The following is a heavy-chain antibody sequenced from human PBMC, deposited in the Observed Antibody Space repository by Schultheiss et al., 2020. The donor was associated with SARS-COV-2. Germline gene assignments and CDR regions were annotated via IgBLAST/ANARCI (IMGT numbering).Heavy chain of an antibody. CDR2: IYTSGST. J-gene: IGHJ6*02. V-gene: IGHV4-4*07. CDR1: GGSINEKY. D-gene: IGHD3-3*01. Sequence: SETLSLTCTVSGGSINEKYCGWIRQPPGQGLEWIGSIYTSGSTNYNPSLKSRVTMSVDTSKNQFSLRLSSVTAADTAVYYCARGVGYYDFWSGYYTHYYYGMDVWGQGTTVTVSS. CDR3: ARGVGYYDFWSGYYTHYYYGMDV.